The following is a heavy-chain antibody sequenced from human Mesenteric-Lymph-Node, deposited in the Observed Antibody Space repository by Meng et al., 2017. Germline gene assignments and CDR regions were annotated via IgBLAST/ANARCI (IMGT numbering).Heavy chain of an antibody. Sequence: GESLKISCAASGFTFSDYYMSWIRQAPGKGLEWVSYISSSGSTIYYADSVKGRFTISRDNAKNSLYLQMNSLRAEDTAVYYCARDYGDYVFSCTIDYWGQGTLVTVSS. J-gene: IGHJ4*02. CDR3: ARDYGDYVFSCTIDY. V-gene: IGHV3-11*01. CDR2: ISSSGSTI. D-gene: IGHD4-17*01. CDR1: GFTFSDYY.